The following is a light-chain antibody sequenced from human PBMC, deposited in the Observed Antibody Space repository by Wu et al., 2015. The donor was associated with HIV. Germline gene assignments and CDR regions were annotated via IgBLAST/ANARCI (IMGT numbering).Light chain of an antibody. Sequence: DIQMTQSPSSLSASVGDRVTITCRASQGISNFLAWYQQKPGKPPKVLIYAASGVPSRFSGSGSGTDFTLTISSLQPEDVATYYCQKYNTAPWTFGQGTKVEMK. CDR3: QKYNTAPWT. J-gene: IGKJ1*01. CDR2: AA. V-gene: IGKV1-27*01. CDR1: QGISNF.